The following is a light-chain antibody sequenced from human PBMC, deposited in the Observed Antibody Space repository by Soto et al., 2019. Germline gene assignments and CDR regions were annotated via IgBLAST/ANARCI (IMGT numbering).Light chain of an antibody. CDR3: TSYASGSSHVV. CDR1: SSDIGGYDY. V-gene: IGLV2-14*01. Sequence: QSVLTQPASVSGSPGQSITLSCTGTSSDIGGYDYVSWYQRHPGKAPKLIIYDVNNRTSGVSNRFSGSKSGNTASLTISGLQAEDEANHYCTSYASGSSHVVFGGGTKLTVL. J-gene: IGLJ2*01. CDR2: DVN.